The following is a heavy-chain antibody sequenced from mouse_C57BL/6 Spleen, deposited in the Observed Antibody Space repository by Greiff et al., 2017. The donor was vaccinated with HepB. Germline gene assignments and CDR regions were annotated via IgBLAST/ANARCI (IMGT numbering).Heavy chain of an antibody. V-gene: IGHV1-82*01. D-gene: IGHD1-1*01. J-gene: IGHJ4*01. Sequence: QVQLKESGPELVKPGASVKISCKASGYAFSSSWMNWVKQRPGKGLEWIGRIYPGDGDTNYNGKFKGKATLTADKSSSTAYMQLSSLTSEDSAVYFCARDFLYYYGSSFYAMDYWGQGTSVTVSS. CDR3: ARDFLYYYGSSFYAMDY. CDR2: IYPGDGDT. CDR1: GYAFSSSW.